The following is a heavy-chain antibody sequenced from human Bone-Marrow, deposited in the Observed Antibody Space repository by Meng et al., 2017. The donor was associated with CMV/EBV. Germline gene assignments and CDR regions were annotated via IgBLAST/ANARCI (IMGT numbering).Heavy chain of an antibody. V-gene: IGHV4-34*01. Sequence: QVQLQQWGGGLLKPSETLSVTCAVYGGSFSGYYWSWIRQPPGKGLEWIGEINHSGSTNYNPSLKSRVTISVDTSKNQFSLKLSSVTAADTAVYYCAREGHNSSGWSRWGQGTLVTVSS. CDR1: GGSFSGYY. CDR3: AREGHNSSGWSR. CDR2: INHSGST. D-gene: IGHD6-19*01. J-gene: IGHJ4*02.